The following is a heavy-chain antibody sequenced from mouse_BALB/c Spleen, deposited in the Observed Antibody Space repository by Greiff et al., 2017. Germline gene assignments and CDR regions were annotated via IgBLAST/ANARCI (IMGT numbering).Heavy chain of an antibody. J-gene: IGHJ2*01. CDR3: APLSTMITTGY. CDR2: IDPSDSET. V-gene: IGHV1-74*01. CDR1: GYSFTSYW. D-gene: IGHD2-4*01. Sequence: VQLQQSGPQLVRPGASVKISCKASGYSFTSYWMHWVKQRPGQGLEWIGMIDPSDSETRLNQKFKDKATLTVDKSSSTAYMQLSSPTSEDSAVYYGAPLSTMITTGYWGQGTTLTVSS.